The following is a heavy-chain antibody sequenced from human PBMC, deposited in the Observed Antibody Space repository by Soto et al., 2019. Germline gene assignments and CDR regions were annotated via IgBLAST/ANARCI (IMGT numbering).Heavy chain of an antibody. CDR3: ARAPPYYGDYLAEYFQH. D-gene: IGHD4-17*01. Sequence: ASVKVSCKASGGTFSSYTISWVRQAPGQGLEWMGRIIPILGIANYAQKFQGRVTITADKSTSTAYMELSSLRSEDTAVYYCARAPPYYGDYLAEYFQHWGQGTLVTVSS. CDR2: IIPILGIA. V-gene: IGHV1-69*02. J-gene: IGHJ1*01. CDR1: GGTFSSYT.